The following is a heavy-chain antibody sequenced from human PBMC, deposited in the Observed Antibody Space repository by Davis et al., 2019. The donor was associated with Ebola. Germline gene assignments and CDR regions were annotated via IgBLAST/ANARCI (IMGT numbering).Heavy chain of an antibody. V-gene: IGHV1-69*13. CDR3: AIPSVGATKLDY. D-gene: IGHD1-26*01. CDR2: IIPIFGTA. CDR1: GGTFSSYA. J-gene: IGHJ4*02. Sequence: SVKVSCKASGGTFSSYAISWVRQAPGQGLEWMGGIIPIFGTANYAQKFQGRVTITADASTSTAYMELSSLRSEDTAVYYCAIPSVGATKLDYWGQGTLVTVSS.